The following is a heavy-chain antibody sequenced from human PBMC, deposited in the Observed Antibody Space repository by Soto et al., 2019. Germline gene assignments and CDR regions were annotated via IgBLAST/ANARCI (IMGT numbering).Heavy chain of an antibody. Sequence: PSQTLSLTCAISGDSVSSNSAAWNWIRQSPSRGLEWLGRTYYRSKWYNDYAVSVKSRITINPDTSKNQFSLQLNSVTPEDTAVYYCARAEAPLGYCSSTSCYVWFDPWGQGTLVTVSS. D-gene: IGHD2-2*01. CDR1: GDSVSSNSAA. CDR3: ARAEAPLGYCSSTSCYVWFDP. J-gene: IGHJ5*02. V-gene: IGHV6-1*01. CDR2: TYYRSKWYN.